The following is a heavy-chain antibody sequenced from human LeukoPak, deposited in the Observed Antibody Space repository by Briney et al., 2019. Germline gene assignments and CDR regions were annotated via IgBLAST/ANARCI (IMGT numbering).Heavy chain of an antibody. V-gene: IGHV6-1*01. CDR2: TYYRSKWYN. D-gene: IGHD4-17*01. CDR1: GDSVSSNSAA. J-gene: IGHJ6*03. CDR3: ARGTVTTLNYYYYYMDV. Sequence: SQTLSLTCAISGDSVSSNSAAWNWIRQSPSRGLEWLGRTYYRSKWYNDYAVSVKSRITINPDTSKNQFSLQLNSVTPEDTAVYYCARGTVTTLNYYYYYMDVWGKGTTVTVSS.